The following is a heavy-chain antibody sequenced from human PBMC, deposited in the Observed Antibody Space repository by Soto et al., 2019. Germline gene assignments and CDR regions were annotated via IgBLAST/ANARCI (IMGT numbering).Heavy chain of an antibody. D-gene: IGHD6-13*01. CDR1: GGSVSSGSYY. Sequence: SETLSLTCTVSGGSVSSGSYYWSWIRLPPGKGLEWIGYIYYSGSTNYNPSLKSRVTISVDTSKNQFSLKLSSVTAADTAVYYCARRAIAAAGRDGMDVWGQGTTVTVSS. V-gene: IGHV4-61*01. CDR2: IYYSGST. CDR3: ARRAIAAAGRDGMDV. J-gene: IGHJ6*02.